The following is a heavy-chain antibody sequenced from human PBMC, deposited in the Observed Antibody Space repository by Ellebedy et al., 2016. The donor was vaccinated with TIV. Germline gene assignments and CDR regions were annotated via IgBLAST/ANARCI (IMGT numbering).Heavy chain of an antibody. V-gene: IGHV4-59*08. CDR2: IYYSGST. CDR3: ARLPNYYDSIEFDY. Sequence: SETLSLTCTVSGGSISSYYWSWIRQPPGRGLEWIGYIYYSGSTNYNPSLKSRVTISVDTSKNQFSLKLSSVTAADTAVYYCARLPNYYDSIEFDYWGQGTLVTVSS. CDR1: GGSISSYY. J-gene: IGHJ4*02. D-gene: IGHD3-22*01.